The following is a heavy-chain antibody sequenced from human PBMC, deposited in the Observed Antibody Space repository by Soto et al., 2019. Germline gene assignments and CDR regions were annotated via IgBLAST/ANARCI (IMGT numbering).Heavy chain of an antibody. V-gene: IGHV3-53*04. CDR3: ARRGGWLDGLAFDY. J-gene: IGHJ4*02. CDR2: IYSGGST. D-gene: IGHD6-19*01. Sequence: EVQLVESGGGLVQPGGSLRLSCAASGFTVSSNYMSWVRQAPGKGLEWVSVIYSGGSTYYADSMKGRFTISRHNSKNTLYLQMNSLRAEDTAVYYCARRGGWLDGLAFDYWGQGTLVTVSS. CDR1: GFTVSSNY.